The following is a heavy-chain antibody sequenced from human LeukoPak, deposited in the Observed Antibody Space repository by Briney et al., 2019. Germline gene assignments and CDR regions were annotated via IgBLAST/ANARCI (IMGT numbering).Heavy chain of an antibody. V-gene: IGHV1-18*01. J-gene: IGHJ4*02. Sequence: ASVRVSCKASGYTFTSYGISWVRQAPGQGLEWMGWISAYNGNTNYAQKLQGRVTMTTDTSTSTAYMELRSLRSDDTAVYYCARDPTTYHYDFWSGPFDYWGQGTLVTVSS. CDR3: ARDPTTYHYDFWSGPFDY. CDR2: ISAYNGNT. CDR1: GYTFTSYG. D-gene: IGHD3-3*01.